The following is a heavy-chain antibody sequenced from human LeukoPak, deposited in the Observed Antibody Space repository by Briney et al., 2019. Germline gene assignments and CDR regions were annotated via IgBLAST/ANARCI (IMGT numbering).Heavy chain of an antibody. Sequence: SETLSLTCTFSVGSISSSSYYGGWIRGPPGKGLECSGETNHSGSTKYNTSLKSRVTISVDTSKNQFSLKLSSVTAADTAVYYCARVRGRTMVRGVLDYWGQGKLVPVSS. D-gene: IGHD3-10*01. CDR1: VGSISSSSYY. CDR2: TNHSGST. CDR3: ARVRGRTMVRGVLDY. J-gene: IGHJ4*02. V-gene: IGHV4-39*01.